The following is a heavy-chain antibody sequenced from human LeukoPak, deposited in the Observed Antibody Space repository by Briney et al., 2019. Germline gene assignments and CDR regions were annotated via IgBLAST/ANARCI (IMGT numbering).Heavy chain of an antibody. Sequence: QPGRSLRLSCAGSGFTFRSYAMHWVRQAPGKGLEWVAVISYDGSNKDYADSVKGRFTISRDNSKNTLFLQMNSLRAEDTAVYYCARETFNGFDIWGQGTMVTVSS. J-gene: IGHJ3*02. V-gene: IGHV3-30-3*01. CDR3: ARETFNGFDI. CDR2: ISYDGSNK. CDR1: GFTFRSYA.